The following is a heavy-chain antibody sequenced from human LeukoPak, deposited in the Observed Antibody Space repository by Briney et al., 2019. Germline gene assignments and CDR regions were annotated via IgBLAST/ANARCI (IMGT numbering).Heavy chain of an antibody. J-gene: IGHJ4*02. D-gene: IGHD5-24*01. Sequence: GGSLRLSCAASGFTFSSYSMSWVRQAPGKGLEWVSAISGSGGSTYYADSVKGRFTISRDNSKNTLYLQMNSLRAEDTAVYYCAKDGNGYNFNIRGHFDYWGQGTLVTVSS. CDR3: AKDGNGYNFNIRGHFDY. CDR1: GFTFSSYS. CDR2: ISGSGGST. V-gene: IGHV3-23*01.